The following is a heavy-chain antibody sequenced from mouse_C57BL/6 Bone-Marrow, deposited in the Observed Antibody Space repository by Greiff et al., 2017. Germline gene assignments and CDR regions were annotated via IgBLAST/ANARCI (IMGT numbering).Heavy chain of an antibody. Sequence: VQLQQSGPVLVKPGASVKMSCKASGYTFTDYYMNWVKQSHGKSLEWIGVINPYNGGTSYNQKFKGKATLTVDKSSSTAYMELTSQTSEDSAVYCCARGDYDYNWYVDVWGTGTTVTVSS. CDR2: INPYNGGT. D-gene: IGHD2-4*01. CDR1: GYTFTDYY. CDR3: ARGDYDYNWYVDV. V-gene: IGHV1-19*01. J-gene: IGHJ1*03.